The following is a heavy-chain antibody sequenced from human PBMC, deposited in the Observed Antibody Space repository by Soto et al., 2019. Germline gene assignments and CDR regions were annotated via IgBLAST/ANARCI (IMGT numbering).Heavy chain of an antibody. J-gene: IGHJ3*02. CDR1: GYSFTSYW. CDR2: IYPGDSDT. D-gene: IGHD3-10*02. CDR3: ARPKMFRRPTDDFDI. Sequence: GASLKISCKGSGYSFTSYWIGWVRQMPGKGLEWMGIIYPGDSDTRYSPSFQGQVTISADKSISTAYLQWSSLKASDTAMYYCARPKMFRRPTDDFDIWGQGIMVTVSS. V-gene: IGHV5-51*01.